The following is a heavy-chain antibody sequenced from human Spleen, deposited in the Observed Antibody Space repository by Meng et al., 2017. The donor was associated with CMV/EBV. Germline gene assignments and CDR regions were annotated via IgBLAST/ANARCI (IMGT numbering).Heavy chain of an antibody. CDR3: ARTGDSGSYSY. D-gene: IGHD1-26*01. V-gene: IGHV4-31*03. CDR1: GGSISSGGNY. Sequence: CTVSGGSISSGGNYWSWIRQHPGKGLEWIGYIYYSGTTCYNPSLKGRVTISVDTSKNQFSLKLSSVTAADTAVYYCARTGDSGSYSYWGQGTLVTVSS. J-gene: IGHJ4*02. CDR2: IYYSGTT.